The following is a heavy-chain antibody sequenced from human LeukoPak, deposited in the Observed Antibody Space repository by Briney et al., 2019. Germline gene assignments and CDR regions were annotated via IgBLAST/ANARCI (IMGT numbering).Heavy chain of an antibody. CDR1: GFTFSSYD. V-gene: IGHV3-30*18. J-gene: IGHJ4*02. Sequence: GGSLRLSCAASGFTFSSYDMHWVRQAPGKGLEWVTVISYDGSNKYYGDSVKGRFTISRDNSKNTLYLKMNSLRAGDTAVYYCAKEGSNGDFDYWGQGTLVTVSS. CDR2: ISYDGSNK. D-gene: IGHD1-26*01. CDR3: AKEGSNGDFDY.